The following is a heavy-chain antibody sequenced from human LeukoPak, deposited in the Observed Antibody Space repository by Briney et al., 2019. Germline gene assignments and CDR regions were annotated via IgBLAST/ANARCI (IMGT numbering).Heavy chain of an antibody. Sequence: PSETLSLTCTVSSVSLTNYYWSWIRQPPGKGLEWIGYVYYSGSTNYNPSLKSRVTISVDTSKNQFSLKLSSVTAADTAVYYCARVYRAGYDFRGAFDIWGQGTMVTVSS. CDR2: VYYSGST. D-gene: IGHD5-12*01. J-gene: IGHJ3*02. CDR3: ARVYRAGYDFRGAFDI. CDR1: SVSLTNYY. V-gene: IGHV4-59*01.